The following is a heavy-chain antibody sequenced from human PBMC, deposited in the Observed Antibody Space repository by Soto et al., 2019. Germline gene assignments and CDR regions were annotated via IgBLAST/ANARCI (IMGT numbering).Heavy chain of an antibody. J-gene: IGHJ4*02. CDR3: ARSGPPAGY. Sequence: QVKLVQSGAEVKKPGASVEVSCKASGDSFTSYAISWVRQAPGHGLEWRGWISAYNGNTNNAQKLQGRVTMTTDTSPTTAYMELRSLRSDDTAVYYFARSGPPAGYWGQGPLVTVSS. V-gene: IGHV1-18*01. D-gene: IGHD3-10*01. CDR1: GDSFTSYA. CDR2: ISAYNGNT.